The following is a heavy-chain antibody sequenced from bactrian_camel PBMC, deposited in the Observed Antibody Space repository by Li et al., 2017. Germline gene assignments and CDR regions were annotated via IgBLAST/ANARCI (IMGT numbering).Heavy chain of an antibody. CDR3: AQSQFGRLTELAY. Sequence: HVQLVESGGGSVQTGGSLKLSCVASGEGVYNSACMGWFRQAPGKEREWVAAIATDGSTAYTDAVKGRFTISRDNAKNSLYLQLNSLTTEDTAMYFCAQSQFGRLTELAYWGLGTQVTVS. V-gene: IGHV3S53*01. D-gene: IGHD2*01. J-gene: IGHJ4*01. CDR2: IATDGST. CDR1: GEGVYNSAC.